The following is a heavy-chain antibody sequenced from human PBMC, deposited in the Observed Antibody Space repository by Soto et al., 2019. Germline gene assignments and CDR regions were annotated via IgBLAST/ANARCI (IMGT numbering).Heavy chain of an antibody. V-gene: IGHV4-59*08. J-gene: IGHJ4*02. D-gene: IGHD7-27*01. CDR3: ARRWGRTFDY. CDR2: IYYSGST. CDR1: GGSISSYY. Sequence: SDTLSLTCTFSGGSISSYYWCWIRQPPGKGLEWIGYIYYSGSTNYNPSLKSRVTISVDTSKNQFSLKLSSVTAADTAVYYCARRWGRTFDYWGQGTLVTVSS.